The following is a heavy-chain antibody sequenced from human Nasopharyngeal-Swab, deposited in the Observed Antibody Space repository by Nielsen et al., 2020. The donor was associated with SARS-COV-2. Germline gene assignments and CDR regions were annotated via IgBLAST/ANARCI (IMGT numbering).Heavy chain of an antibody. V-gene: IGHV4-31*02. CDR2: IYYSGST. CDR3: ARAGGSFSGGSGRRHYYFDY. Sequence: WIRQPPGKGLEWIGYIYYSGSTYYNPSLKSRVTISVDTSKNQFSLKLSSVTAADTAVYYCARAGGSFSGGSGRRHYYFDYWGQGTLVTVSS. J-gene: IGHJ4*02. D-gene: IGHD2-15*01.